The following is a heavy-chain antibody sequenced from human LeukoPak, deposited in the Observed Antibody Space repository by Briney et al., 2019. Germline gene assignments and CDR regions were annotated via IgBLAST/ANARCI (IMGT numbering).Heavy chain of an antibody. D-gene: IGHD2-2*01. V-gene: IGHV1-69*05. CDR3: ARENIVVVPAAIRYFDY. J-gene: IGHJ4*02. CDR1: GGTFSSYA. CDR2: IIPIFGTA. Sequence: SGTVSCKASGGTFSSYAISWVRQAPGQGLEWMGGIIPIFGTANYAQKYQGRVTITTDESTSTAYMEMSSLRSEDTAVYYCARENIVVVPAAIRYFDYWGQGTLVTVSS.